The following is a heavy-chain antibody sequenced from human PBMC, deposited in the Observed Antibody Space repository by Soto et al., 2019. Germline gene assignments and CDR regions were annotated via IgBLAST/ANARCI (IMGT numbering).Heavy chain of an antibody. D-gene: IGHD2-15*01. CDR1: GFTFSSYA. CDR3: AKGLGYCSGGSCWVVGPFDY. V-gene: IGHV3-23*01. Sequence: GGSLRLSCAASGFTFSSYAMSWVRQAPGKGLEWVSAISGSGGSTYYADSVKGRFTISRDNSKNTLYLQMNSLRAEDTAVYYCAKGLGYCSGGSCWVVGPFDYWGQGTLVTVSS. CDR2: ISGSGGST. J-gene: IGHJ4*02.